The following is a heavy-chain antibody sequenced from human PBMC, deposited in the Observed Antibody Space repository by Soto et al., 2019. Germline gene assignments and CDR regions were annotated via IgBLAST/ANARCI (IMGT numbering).Heavy chain of an antibody. CDR2: ISGSGGST. CDR3: ALIGQQLIGTKLRDY. Sequence: EVQLLESGGDLVQPGGSLRLSCAASGFTFSSYAMSWVRQAPGKGLEWVSGISGSGGSTYYVDSVKGRFTISRDNSKNAFYLHMNSLRAEDTAVYYCALIGQQLIGTKLRDYWGQGPLVAVSS. V-gene: IGHV3-23*01. D-gene: IGHD6-13*01. CDR1: GFTFSSYA. J-gene: IGHJ4*02.